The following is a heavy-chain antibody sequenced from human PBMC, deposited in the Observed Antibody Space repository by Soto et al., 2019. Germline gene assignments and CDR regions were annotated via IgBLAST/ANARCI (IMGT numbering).Heavy chain of an antibody. CDR1: GGSVSSDGYY. CDR2: IYFSGTT. CDR3: ARSPDSGDYVDY. Sequence: QVQLQESGPRLVQPSETLSLTCSVSGGSVSSDGYYWSWIRQPPGAGLEWIGYIYFSGTTNYNPSLESRVTILVDSSKNQFSLKLSSVTAADTAVYYCARSPDSGDYVDYWGQGTLVAVSS. J-gene: IGHJ4*02. V-gene: IGHV4-61*08. D-gene: IGHD4-17*01.